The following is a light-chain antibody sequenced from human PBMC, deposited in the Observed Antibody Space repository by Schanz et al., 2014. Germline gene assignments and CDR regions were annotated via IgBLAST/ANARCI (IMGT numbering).Light chain of an antibody. CDR2: DVS. V-gene: IGLV2-11*01. CDR1: NSDVGGYDY. J-gene: IGLJ1*01. CDR3: CSYAGSYTLYV. Sequence: QSALTQPRSVSGSPGQSVTISCTGTNSDVGGYDYVSWYQQHPGKAPKLMIYDVSKRPSGVPDRFSGSKSGNTASLTISGLQAEDEADYYCCSYAGSYTLYVFGTGTKLTVL.